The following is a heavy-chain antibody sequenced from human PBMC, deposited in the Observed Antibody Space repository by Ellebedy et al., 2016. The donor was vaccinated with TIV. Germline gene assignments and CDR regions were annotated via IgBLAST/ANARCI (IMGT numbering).Heavy chain of an antibody. CDR1: GFNINDYA. D-gene: IGHD6-13*01. V-gene: IGHV3-20*03. CDR2: VYKNGGPI. J-gene: IGHJ4*02. CDR3: ARDQSITLTAADLDY. Sequence: GGSLRLSXAASGFNINDYAMTWVRQVPGKGLEWVSSVYKNGGPIGYADSVKGRFTISRDNAKNSLYLQMSSLRPEDTAVYYCARDQSITLTAADLDYWGQGTLVTVSS.